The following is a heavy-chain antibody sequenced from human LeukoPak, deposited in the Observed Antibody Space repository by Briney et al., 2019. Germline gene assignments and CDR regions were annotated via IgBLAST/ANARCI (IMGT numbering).Heavy chain of an antibody. J-gene: IGHJ5*02. V-gene: IGHV3-30-3*01. CDR2: ISYDGSNK. CDR3: AKASQKAVAKWFDP. Sequence: PGGSLRLSCAASGFTFSSYAMHWVRQAPGKGLEWVAVISYDGSNKYYADSVKGRFTISRDNSKNTLYLQMNSLRAEDTAVYYCAKASQKAVAKWFDPWGQGTLVTVSS. CDR1: GFTFSSYA. D-gene: IGHD6-19*01.